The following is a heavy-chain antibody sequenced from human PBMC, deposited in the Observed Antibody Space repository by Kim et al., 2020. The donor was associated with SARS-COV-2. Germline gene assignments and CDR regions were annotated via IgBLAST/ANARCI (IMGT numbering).Heavy chain of an antibody. Sequence: GGSLRLSCAAFGFTFSSYWMHWVRQAPGKGLVWVSRINSDGSSTSYADSVKGRFTISRDNAKNTLYLQMNSLRAEDTAVYYCASDGGIVVVPAWYYYYGMDVWGQGTTVTVSS. CDR3: ASDGGIVVVPAWYYYYGMDV. CDR2: INSDGSST. D-gene: IGHD2-2*01. V-gene: IGHV3-74*01. J-gene: IGHJ6*02. CDR1: GFTFSSYW.